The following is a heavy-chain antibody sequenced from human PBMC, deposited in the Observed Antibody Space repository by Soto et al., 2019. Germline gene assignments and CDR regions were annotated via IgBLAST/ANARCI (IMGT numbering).Heavy chain of an antibody. CDR1: GYTFTSYD. J-gene: IGHJ6*02. CDR3: ARAPTIVARNYGMDV. CDR2: MNPNSGNT. Sequence: ASVKVSWKASGYTFTSYDINLVRQATGQGLEWMGWMNPNSGNTGYAQKFQGRVTMTRNTSISTAYMELSSLRSEDTAVYYCARAPTIVARNYGMDVWGQGTTVTVSS. D-gene: IGHD6-6*01. V-gene: IGHV1-8*01.